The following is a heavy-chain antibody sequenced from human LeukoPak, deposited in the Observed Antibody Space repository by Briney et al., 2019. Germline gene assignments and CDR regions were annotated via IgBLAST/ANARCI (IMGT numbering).Heavy chain of an antibody. Sequence: GESLKISCKGSGYSFTSYRISWVRQMPGKGLEWMGRIDPSDSYTNYSPSFQGHVTISADKSISTAYLQWSSLKASDTAMYYCARLSYYYDSSGYSARTTEYFQHWGQGTLVTVSS. D-gene: IGHD3-22*01. CDR1: GYSFTSYR. V-gene: IGHV5-10-1*01. CDR2: IDPSDSYT. J-gene: IGHJ1*01. CDR3: ARLSYYYDSSGYSARTTEYFQH.